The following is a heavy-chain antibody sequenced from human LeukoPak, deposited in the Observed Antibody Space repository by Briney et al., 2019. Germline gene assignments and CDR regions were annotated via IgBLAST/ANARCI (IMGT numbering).Heavy chain of an antibody. CDR3: ATRRSGSHPYY. CDR1: GASVSSSSYY. J-gene: IGHJ4*02. D-gene: IGHD1-26*01. CDR2: IFYSGST. V-gene: IGHV4-39*01. Sequence: PSETLSLTCTVSGASVSSSSYYWEWIRQPPGKGLEWVGSIFYSGSTHYNLSLKSRVTMSVDTSKNQFSLRLSSVTATDTAVYYCATRRSGSHPYYWGQGTLVTVSS.